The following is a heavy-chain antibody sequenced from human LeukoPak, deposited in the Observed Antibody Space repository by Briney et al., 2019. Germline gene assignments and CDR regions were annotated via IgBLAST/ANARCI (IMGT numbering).Heavy chain of an antibody. CDR1: GGSISSYY. V-gene: IGHV4-59*01. CDR3: ARDPGCSSTSCYHWYFDL. Sequence: SETLSLTCTVSGGSISSYYWSWIRQPPGKGLEWIGYIYYSGSTNYNPSLKSRVTISVDTSKNQFSLKLSSVTAADTAVYYCARDPGCSSTSCYHWYFDLWGRGALVTVSS. CDR2: IYYSGST. J-gene: IGHJ2*01. D-gene: IGHD2-2*01.